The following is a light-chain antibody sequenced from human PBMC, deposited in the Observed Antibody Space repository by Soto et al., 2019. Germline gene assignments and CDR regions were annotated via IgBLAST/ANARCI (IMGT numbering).Light chain of an antibody. CDR1: STDVGGYKY. CDR3: GSFSSSSTPYV. V-gene: IGLV2-14*01. J-gene: IGLJ1*01. Sequence: QSALTQPASVSGSPGQSTTISCTGTSTDVGGYKYVSWYQQHPGTAPKLMIFEVNGRPSGVSDRFSGSKSGNTASLTISGLQPEDEADYYCGSFSSSSTPYVFGTGTKVTVL. CDR2: EVN.